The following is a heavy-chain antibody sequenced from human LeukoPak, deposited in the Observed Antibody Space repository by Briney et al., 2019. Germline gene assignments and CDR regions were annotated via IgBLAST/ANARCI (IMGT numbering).Heavy chain of an antibody. V-gene: IGHV3-21*01. D-gene: IGHD5-18*01. CDR3: ARAPGYRGFLDY. J-gene: IGHJ4*02. Sequence: GGSLRLSCAASGFSFSSYNMNWVRQSPGKGLEWVSFIISSSSYIYYVDSVKGRFTISRDNAKNSLYLQMNSLRAEDTAVYYCARAPGYRGFLDYWGQGNLVTVSS. CDR2: IISSSSYI. CDR1: GFSFSSYN.